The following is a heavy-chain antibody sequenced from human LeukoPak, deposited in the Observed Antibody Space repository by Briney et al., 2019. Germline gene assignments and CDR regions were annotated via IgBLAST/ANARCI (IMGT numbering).Heavy chain of an antibody. Sequence: PSETLSLTCTVSGGSISSYYWSWIRQPAGKGLEWIGRIYTSGSTNYNPSLKSRVTMSVDTSKNQFSLKLSSVTAADTAVYYCARELKIAVAGTARYYYYGMDVWGQGTTVTVSS. CDR2: IYTSGST. V-gene: IGHV4-4*07. D-gene: IGHD6-19*01. CDR3: ARELKIAVAGTARYYYYGMDV. CDR1: GGSISSYY. J-gene: IGHJ6*02.